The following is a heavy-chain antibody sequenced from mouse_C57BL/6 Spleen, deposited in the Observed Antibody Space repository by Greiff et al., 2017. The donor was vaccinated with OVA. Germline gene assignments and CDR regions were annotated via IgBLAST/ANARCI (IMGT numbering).Heavy chain of an antibody. V-gene: IGHV5-9-1*02. CDR1: GFTFSSYA. CDR3: TRDSYYGSRGYYFDY. J-gene: IGHJ2*01. D-gene: IGHD1-1*01. CDR2: ISSGGDYI. Sequence: EVQLVESGEGLVKPGGSLKLSCAASGFTFSSYAMSWVRQTPEKRLEWVAYISSGGDYIYYADTVKGRFTISRDNARNTLYRQMSSLKSEDTAMYYCTRDSYYGSRGYYFDYWGQGTTLTVSS.